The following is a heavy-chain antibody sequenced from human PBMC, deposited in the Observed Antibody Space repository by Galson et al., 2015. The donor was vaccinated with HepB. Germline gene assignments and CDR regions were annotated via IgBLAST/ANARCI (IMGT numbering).Heavy chain of an antibody. CDR2: ISGSGGST. V-gene: IGHV3-23*01. CDR3: AKDQPAKRGYYYDSSGSQYFQH. J-gene: IGHJ1*01. D-gene: IGHD3-22*01. Sequence: SLRLSCAASGFTFSSYAMSWVRQAPGKGLEWVSTISGSGGSTYYADSVKGRFTISRDNSKNTLYLQMNSLRAEDTAVYYCAKDQPAKRGYYYDSSGSQYFQHWGQGTLVTVSS. CDR1: GFTFSSYA.